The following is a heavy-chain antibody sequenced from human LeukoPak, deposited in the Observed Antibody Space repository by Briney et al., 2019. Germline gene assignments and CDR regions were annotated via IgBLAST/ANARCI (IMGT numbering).Heavy chain of an antibody. CDR2: IHYTGST. V-gene: IGHV4-59*12. Sequence: PSETLSLTCTVSGGSISSYYWSWIRQPPGKGLEWIGNIHYTGSTYNNPSLKSRVTISVDTSKNQFSLKLSSVTAADTAVYYCARTGGSFYFYYYMDVWGKGTTVTVSS. D-gene: IGHD1-26*01. J-gene: IGHJ6*03. CDR3: ARTGGSFYFYYYMDV. CDR1: GGSISSYY.